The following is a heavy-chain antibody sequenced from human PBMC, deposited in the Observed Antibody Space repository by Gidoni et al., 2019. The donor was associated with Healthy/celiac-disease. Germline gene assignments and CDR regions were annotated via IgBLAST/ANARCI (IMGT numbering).Heavy chain of an antibody. CDR2: IRSKAYGGTT. J-gene: IGHJ4*02. CDR3: TRDGVGATQGGYFDY. D-gene: IGHD1-26*01. Sequence: EVQLVESGGGLVQPGRSLRLSCTASGFTFGDYAMSWFRQAPGKGLEWVGFIRSKAYGGTTEYAASVKGRFTISRDDSKSIAYLQMNSLKTEDTAVYYCTRDGVGATQGGYFDYWGQGTLVTVSS. V-gene: IGHV3-49*03. CDR1: GFTFGDYA.